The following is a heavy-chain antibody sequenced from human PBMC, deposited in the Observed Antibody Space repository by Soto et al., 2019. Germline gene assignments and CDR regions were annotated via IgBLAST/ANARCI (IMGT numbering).Heavy chain of an antibody. CDR1: GFTFSSYS. CDR2: ISISSSTI. D-gene: IGHD1-26*01. Sequence: EVQLVESGGGLVQPGGFPRLSCAASGFTFSSYSMNWVRQAPGKGLEWVSYISISSSTIYYADSVKGRFTISRDNVKNSLYLQMNSLRDEDTAVYYCARVIVGTTTFVDYWGQGTLVTVSS. V-gene: IGHV3-48*02. CDR3: ARVIVGTTTFVDY. J-gene: IGHJ4*02.